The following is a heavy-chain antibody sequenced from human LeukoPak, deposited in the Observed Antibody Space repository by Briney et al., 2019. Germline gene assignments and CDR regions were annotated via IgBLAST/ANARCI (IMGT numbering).Heavy chain of an antibody. CDR1: GFTFSSYW. CDR3: AREGSGWDYFDY. V-gene: IGHV3-74*01. J-gene: IGHJ4*02. D-gene: IGHD6-19*01. Sequence: GGSLRLSCAASGFTFSSYWMHWVRQAPGKGLVWVSRINSDGSSTSYADSVKGRFTISRDNAKNTLYLQMNSLRAEDTAVYYCAREGSGWDYFDYWGQGTLVTVSS. CDR2: INSDGSST.